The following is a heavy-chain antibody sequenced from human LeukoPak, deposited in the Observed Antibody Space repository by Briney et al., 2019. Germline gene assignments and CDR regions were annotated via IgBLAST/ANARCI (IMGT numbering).Heavy chain of an antibody. CDR2: IYHTGNT. V-gene: IGHV4-4*02. D-gene: IGHD3-22*01. J-gene: IGHJ4*02. CDR3: AREWYYYDSSGSHTKNYFDY. Sequence: SGTLSLTCAVSGGSISSSHWWSWVRQPPGKGLEWIGEIYHTGNTNYNPSLKSRITISVDKSKNQFSLKLSSVTAADTAVYYCAREWYYYDSSGSHTKNYFDYWGQGTLVTVSS. CDR1: GGSISSSHW.